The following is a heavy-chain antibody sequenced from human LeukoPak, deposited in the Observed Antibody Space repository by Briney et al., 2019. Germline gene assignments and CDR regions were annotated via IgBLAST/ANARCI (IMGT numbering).Heavy chain of an antibody. Sequence: SQTLSLTCTVSGGSISSGSYYWSWIRQPAGTGLEWIGRIYTSGSTNYNPSLKSRVTISVDTSKNQFSLKLSSVTAADTAVYYCARESWDCSGGSCYTWIWGQGTLVTVSS. J-gene: IGHJ4*02. V-gene: IGHV4-61*02. D-gene: IGHD2-15*01. CDR3: ARESWDCSGGSCYTWI. CDR1: GGSISSGSYY. CDR2: IYTSGST.